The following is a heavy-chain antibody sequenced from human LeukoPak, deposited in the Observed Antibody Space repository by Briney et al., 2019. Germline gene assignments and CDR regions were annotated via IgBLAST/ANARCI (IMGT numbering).Heavy chain of an antibody. V-gene: IGHV4-39*01. J-gene: IGHJ4*02. D-gene: IGHD3-3*01. CDR2: IYYSGST. CDR3: AGHARFLEWFHDY. CDR1: GGSISSTSYY. Sequence: SETLSLTCTVSGGSISSTSYYWGWIRQPPGKGLEWIGSIYYSGSTYYNPSLKSRVTISVDTSKNQFSLKLSSVTAADTAVYYCAGHARFLEWFHDYWGQGTLVTVSS.